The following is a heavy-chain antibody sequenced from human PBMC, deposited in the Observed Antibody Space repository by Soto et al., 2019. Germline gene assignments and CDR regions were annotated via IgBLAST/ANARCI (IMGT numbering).Heavy chain of an antibody. J-gene: IGHJ2*01. CDR3: VRGYCSVGSCYACWHFDL. D-gene: IGHD2-15*01. V-gene: IGHV1-18*01. Sequence: QVQLVQSGGEVKKPGASVKVSCQASGYTFSDYAIIWVRQAPGQGLEWMGWISASTRNTDQAQNFQGRVIMTLDTSTNTAYMELRSLRSDDTAVYYCVRGYCSVGSCYACWHFDLWGRGTLVTVSS. CDR2: ISASTRNT. CDR1: GYTFSDYA.